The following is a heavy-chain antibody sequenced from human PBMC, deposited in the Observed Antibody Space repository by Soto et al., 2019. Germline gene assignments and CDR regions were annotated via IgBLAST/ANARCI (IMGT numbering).Heavy chain of an antibody. CDR3: ARDQNDAFDI. V-gene: IGHV4-59*01. CDR1: GGSIRSYY. Sequence: SETLSLTCTVSGGSIRSYYWSWIRQPPGKGLEWIGYIYYSGSTNYNPSLKSRVTISVDTSKNQFSLKLSSVTAADTAVYYCARDQNDAFDIWGQGTMVTVSS. CDR2: IYYSGST. J-gene: IGHJ3*02.